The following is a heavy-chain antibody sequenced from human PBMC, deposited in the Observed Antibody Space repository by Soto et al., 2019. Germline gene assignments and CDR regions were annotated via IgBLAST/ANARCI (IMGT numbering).Heavy chain of an antibody. CDR3: AKGIPASSIAALCIDY. J-gene: IGHJ4*02. CDR1: RFTFSNYA. D-gene: IGHD6-6*01. Sequence: PGGSLRLSRAASRFTFSNYAMTWVRQAPGKGLEWVSTITASGDNTYYADSVKGRFTISRDNSKDTLYLQMNSLRAVDTAVYYCAKGIPASSIAALCIDYWGQGALVTVSS. V-gene: IGHV3-23*01. CDR2: ITASGDNT.